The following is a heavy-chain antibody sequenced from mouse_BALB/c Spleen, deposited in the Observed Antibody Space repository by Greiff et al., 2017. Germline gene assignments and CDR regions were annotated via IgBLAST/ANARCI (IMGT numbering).Heavy chain of an antibody. J-gene: IGHJ2*01. CDR3: ARAVYDGYYGY. CDR2: INPGSGGT. D-gene: IGHD2-3*01. Sequence: QVQLQQSGAELVRPGTSVKVSCKASGYAFTNYLIEWVKQRPGQGLEWIGVINPGSGGTNYNEKFKGKATLTADKSSSTAYMQLSSLTSDDSAVYFCARAVYDGYYGYWGQGTTLTVSS. V-gene: IGHV1-54*01. CDR1: GYAFTNYL.